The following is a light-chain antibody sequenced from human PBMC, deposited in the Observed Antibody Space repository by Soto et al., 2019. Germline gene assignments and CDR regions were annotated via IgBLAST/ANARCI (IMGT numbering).Light chain of an antibody. V-gene: IGLV1-51*01. CDR3: GTWDSSLSAVV. J-gene: IGLJ2*01. CDR2: DNN. Sequence: QSVLTQPPSMSAAPGQKVTISCSGSTSNIGKNYVSWYQQLPGTAPKLLIYDNNKRPSGIPDRFTGSKSGTSATLGITGLQTGDEADYYCGTWDSSLSAVVFGGGTKLTVL. CDR1: TSNIGKNY.